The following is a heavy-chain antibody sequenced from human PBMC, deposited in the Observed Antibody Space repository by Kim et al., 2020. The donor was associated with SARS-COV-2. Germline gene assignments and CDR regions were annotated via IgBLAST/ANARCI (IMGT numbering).Heavy chain of an antibody. Sequence: GESLKISCKGSEYSFTSYWIGWVRQMPGKGLEWMGIIYPGDSDTRYSPSFQGRVTMSADKSISTAYLQWSSLKASDTAIYYCARFPYYDFWSGPSDTFDIWGQGTMVTVSS. CDR1: EYSFTSYW. D-gene: IGHD3-3*01. J-gene: IGHJ3*02. CDR2: IYPGDSDT. CDR3: ARFPYYDFWSGPSDTFDI. V-gene: IGHV5-51*01.